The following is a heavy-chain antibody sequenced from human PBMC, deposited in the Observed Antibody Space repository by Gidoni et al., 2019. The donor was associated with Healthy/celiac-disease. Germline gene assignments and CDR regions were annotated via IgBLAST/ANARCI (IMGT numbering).Heavy chain of an antibody. CDR1: GFTFSSHA. J-gene: IGHJ3*02. CDR3: AKVGGYDILTGYAFDI. Sequence: EVQLLESGGGLVQPGGSLRLSCAASGFTFSSHAMGWVRQAPGKGLEWVSAISGSGGSTYYADSVKGRFTISRDNSKNTLYLRMNSLRAEDTAVYYCAKVGGYDILTGYAFDIWGQGTMVTVSS. D-gene: IGHD3-9*01. V-gene: IGHV3-23*01. CDR2: ISGSGGST.